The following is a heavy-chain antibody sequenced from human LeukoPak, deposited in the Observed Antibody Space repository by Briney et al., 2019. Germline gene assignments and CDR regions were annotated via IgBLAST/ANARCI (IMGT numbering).Heavy chain of an antibody. CDR1: GYTFTTYA. V-gene: IGHV1-2*02. J-gene: IGHJ3*01. D-gene: IGHD5-18*01. CDR3: ARDGYSYGVDAFDF. Sequence: GASVKVSCKASGYTFTTYAMNWVRQAPGQGLEWMGWINPNGGGTKFAQKFQGTVTLTRETSMSTAYMELRRLKSDDTAVYYCARDGYSYGVDAFDFWGQGTMVSVSS. CDR2: INPNGGGT.